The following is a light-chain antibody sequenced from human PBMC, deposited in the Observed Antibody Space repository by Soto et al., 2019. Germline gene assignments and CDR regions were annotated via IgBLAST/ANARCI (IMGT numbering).Light chain of an antibody. V-gene: IGKV1-39*01. CDR2: EAS. CDR1: QNISSK. Sequence: DIQITQSPSSLSASVGYIVTITCRASQNISSKLNWYQQIPGKVPKFLIYEASSLQSGVPSRFSGSGSGTEFTLTISSLQPDDFATYYCQQCYRISPTFGQGTKVDIK. J-gene: IGKJ1*01. CDR3: QQCYRISPT.